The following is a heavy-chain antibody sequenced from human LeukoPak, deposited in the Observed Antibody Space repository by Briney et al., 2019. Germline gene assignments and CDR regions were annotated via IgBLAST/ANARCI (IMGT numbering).Heavy chain of an antibody. CDR2: IHYGGST. Sequence: PSETLSLTCTVSGGSISSGDYYWSWIRQPPGKGLEWIGYIHYGGSTYYNPSLKSRVTISVDTSKNQFSLKLSSVTAADTAVYYCARANYYDSSGSTPDYWGQGTLVTVSS. CDR3: ARANYYDSSGSTPDY. D-gene: IGHD3-22*01. CDR1: GGSISSGDYY. V-gene: IGHV4-30-4*01. J-gene: IGHJ4*02.